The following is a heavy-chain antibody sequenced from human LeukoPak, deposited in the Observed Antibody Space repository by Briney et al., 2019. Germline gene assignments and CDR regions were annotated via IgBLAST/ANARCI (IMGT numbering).Heavy chain of an antibody. CDR1: GFTFSSYS. V-gene: IGHV3-21*01. Sequence: GGSLRLSCAASGFTFSSYSMNWVRQAPGKGLEWVSSISSSSSYIYYADSVKGRFTISRDNAKNSLYLQMNSLRAEDTAVYYCARVHPKTYYYDSSGYHWGQGTLVTVSS. J-gene: IGHJ4*02. CDR2: ISSSSSYI. CDR3: ARVHPKTYYYDSSGYH. D-gene: IGHD3-22*01.